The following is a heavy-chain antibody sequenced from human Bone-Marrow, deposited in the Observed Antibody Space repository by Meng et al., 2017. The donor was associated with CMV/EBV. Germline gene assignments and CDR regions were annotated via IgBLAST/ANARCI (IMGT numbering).Heavy chain of an antibody. CDR1: GYTFTSYD. D-gene: IGHD5-24*01. Sequence: ASVKVSCKASGYTFTSYDINWVRQATGQGLEWMGWMNPDSGNTGYAQKFQGRVTMTADKSTSTANMELSSLRSEDTAVYYCATGGEMATITGPFDYRGQGMLVTVSS. V-gene: IGHV1-8*01. J-gene: IGHJ4*02. CDR2: MNPDSGNT. CDR3: ATGGEMATITGPFDY.